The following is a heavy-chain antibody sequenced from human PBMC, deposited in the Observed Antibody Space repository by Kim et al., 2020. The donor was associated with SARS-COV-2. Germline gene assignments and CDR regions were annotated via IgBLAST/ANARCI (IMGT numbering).Heavy chain of an antibody. J-gene: IGHJ6*01. V-gene: IGHV5-51*01. Sequence: GESLKISCKASGYSFNNYWIGWVRQMPGKGLEWMGVIYVGDSDARYIPSFQGQVTISADRSITTASLQLSSLRASDTAIYYCARLGGGGVVRAKDKYIYGLDVWGQGTTDTVCS. CDR2: IYVGDSDA. CDR3: ARLGGGGVVRAKDKYIYGLDV. CDR1: GYSFNNYW. D-gene: IGHD3-10*01.